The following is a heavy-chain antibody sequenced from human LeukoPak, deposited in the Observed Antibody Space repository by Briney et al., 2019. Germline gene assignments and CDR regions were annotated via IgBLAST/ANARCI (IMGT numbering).Heavy chain of an antibody. J-gene: IGHJ4*02. Sequence: SETLSLTCTVSGGSISSGSYYWSWIRQPAGKGLEWIGRIYTSGSTNYNPSLKSRVTISVDTSKNQFSLKLSSVTAADTAVYYCARAGNYYDSSGYYGPDYWGQGTLVTVSS. D-gene: IGHD3-22*01. CDR2: IYTSGST. CDR3: ARAGNYYDSSGYYGPDY. V-gene: IGHV4-61*02. CDR1: GGSISSGSYY.